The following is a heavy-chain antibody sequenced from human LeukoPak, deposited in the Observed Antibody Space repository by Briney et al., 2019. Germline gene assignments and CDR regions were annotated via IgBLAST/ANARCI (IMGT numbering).Heavy chain of an antibody. D-gene: IGHD3-3*01. J-gene: IGHJ5*02. CDR1: GYTFTGYY. CDR3: ARGTIFGVVIQGFDP. CDR2: INPNSGGT. Sequence: AASVKVSCKASGYTFTGYYMHWVRQAPGQGLEWMGWINPNSGGTNYAQKFQGRVTMTRDTSISTAYMELSRLRSDDTAVYYCARGTIFGVVIQGFDPWGQGTLVTVSS. V-gene: IGHV1-2*02.